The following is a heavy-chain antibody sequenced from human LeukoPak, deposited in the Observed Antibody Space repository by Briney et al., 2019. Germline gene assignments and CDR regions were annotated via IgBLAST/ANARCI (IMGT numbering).Heavy chain of an antibody. Sequence: GASVKVSCKASGYTFTIYDINWVRQATGQGLEWMGWMNPNSGNTGYAQKFQGRVTMTRNTSISTAYMELSSLRSEDTAVYYCARGRGRSGWYRGNWFDPWGQGTLVTVSS. CDR1: GYTFTIYD. D-gene: IGHD6-19*01. J-gene: IGHJ5*02. CDR3: ARGRGRSGWYRGNWFDP. V-gene: IGHV1-8*01. CDR2: MNPNSGNT.